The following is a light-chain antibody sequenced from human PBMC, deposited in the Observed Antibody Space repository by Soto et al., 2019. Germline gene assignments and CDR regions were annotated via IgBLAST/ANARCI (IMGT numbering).Light chain of an antibody. V-gene: IGKV1-6*01. Sequence: ANQMTQSPSSLSASVGDKVTITCRASQAIRTSLVWYQQKSGKAPSLLIADASSRHSGVPSRFSGSGFGTDFNLTINRLQPEDFATYYCLQDATYPWTFGQGTRVDIK. CDR1: QAIRTS. CDR2: DAS. CDR3: LQDATYPWT. J-gene: IGKJ1*01.